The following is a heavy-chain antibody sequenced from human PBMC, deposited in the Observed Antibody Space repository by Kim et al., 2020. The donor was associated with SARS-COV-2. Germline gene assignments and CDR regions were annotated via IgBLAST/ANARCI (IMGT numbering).Heavy chain of an antibody. CDR1: GGSISSYY. V-gene: IGHV4-59*01. J-gene: IGHJ4*02. D-gene: IGHD3-10*01. CDR2: IYYSGST. CDR3: ARAEATLLWFGELPLFDY. Sequence: SETLSLTCTVSGGSISSYYWSWIRQPPGKGLEWIGYIYYSGSTNYNPSLKSRVTISVDTSKNQFSLKLSSVTAADTAVYYCARAEATLLWFGELPLFDYWGQGTLVTVSS.